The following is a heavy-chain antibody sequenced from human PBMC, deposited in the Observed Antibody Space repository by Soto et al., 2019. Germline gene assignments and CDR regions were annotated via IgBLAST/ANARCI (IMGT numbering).Heavy chain of an antibody. CDR2: IWYDGSNK. J-gene: IGHJ3*02. CDR1: GFTFSSYG. V-gene: IGHV3-33*01. CDR3: ARDFFGGGDHYDAFDI. D-gene: IGHD2-21*02. Sequence: QVQLVESGGGVVQPGRSLRLSCAASGFTFSSYGMHWVRQAPGKGLEWVAVIWYDGSNKYYADSVKGRFTISRDNSKNTLYLQMNSLRAEDTAVYYCARDFFGGGDHYDAFDIWGQGTMVTVSS.